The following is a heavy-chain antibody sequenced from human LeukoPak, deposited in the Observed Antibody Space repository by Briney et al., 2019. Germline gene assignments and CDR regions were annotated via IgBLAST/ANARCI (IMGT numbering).Heavy chain of an antibody. CDR3: AKPSPTVTALYYFDY. Sequence: GGSLRLSCAASGFTFSSYSMNWVRQAPGKGLEWVSSISSSSSYIYYADSVKGRFTISRDNSKNTLYLQMNSLRAEDTAVYYCAKPSPTVTALYYFDYWGQGTLVTVSS. D-gene: IGHD4-17*01. J-gene: IGHJ4*02. CDR1: GFTFSSYS. V-gene: IGHV3-21*04. CDR2: ISSSSSYI.